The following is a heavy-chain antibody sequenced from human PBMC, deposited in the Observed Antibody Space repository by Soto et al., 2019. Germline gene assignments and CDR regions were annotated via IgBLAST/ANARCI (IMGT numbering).Heavy chain of an antibody. V-gene: IGHV1-3*01. CDR3: ARGYSSSPPYYYYYMDV. CDR1: GYTFTSYA. D-gene: IGHD6-6*01. J-gene: IGHJ6*03. Sequence: GASVKVSCKASGYTFTSYAMHWVRQAPGQRLEWMGWINAGNGNTGYAQKFQGRVTMTRNTSISTAYMELSSLRSEDTAVYYCARGYSSSPPYYYYYMDVWGKGTTVTVSS. CDR2: INAGNGNT.